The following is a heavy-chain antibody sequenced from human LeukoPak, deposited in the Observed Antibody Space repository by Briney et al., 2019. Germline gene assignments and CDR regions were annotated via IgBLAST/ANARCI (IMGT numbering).Heavy chain of an antibody. D-gene: IGHD5-18*01. CDR2: IVVGSGNT. V-gene: IGHV1-58*01. Sequence: VALVKVSCKASGFTFTSSAVQWVRQARGQRLEWIGWIVVGSGNTNYAQKFQERVTITRDMSTSTAYMELSSLRSEDTAVYYCAASGRYSYGYGYWGQGTLVTVSS. J-gene: IGHJ4*02. CDR1: GFTFTSSA. CDR3: AASGRYSYGYGY.